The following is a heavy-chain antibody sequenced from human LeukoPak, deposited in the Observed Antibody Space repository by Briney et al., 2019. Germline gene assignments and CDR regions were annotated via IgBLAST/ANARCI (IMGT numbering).Heavy chain of an antibody. CDR3: AREPNYYDSSGYYQIDY. Sequence: SETLSLTCTVSGGSVSSGSYYWSWIRRPPGKGLEWIGYIYYSGSTNYNPSLKSRVTISVDTSKNQFSLKLSSVTAADTAVYYCAREPNYYDSSGYYQIDYWGQGTLVTVSS. CDR2: IYYSGST. CDR1: GGSVSSGSYY. J-gene: IGHJ4*02. V-gene: IGHV4-61*01. D-gene: IGHD3-22*01.